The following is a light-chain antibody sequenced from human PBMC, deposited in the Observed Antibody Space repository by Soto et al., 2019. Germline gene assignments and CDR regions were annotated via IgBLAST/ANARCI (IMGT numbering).Light chain of an antibody. CDR3: QQYTSYSPYT. Sequence: DIQMTQSPSTLSASVGDRVTVTCRASQNINSWLAWYQQKPGKAPNLLIYKASTLESGVPSRFSGSGSGTDFTLTINSLQPDDFATYYCQQYTSYSPYTFGQGTKLEI. CDR2: KAS. V-gene: IGKV1-5*03. CDR1: QNINSW. J-gene: IGKJ2*01.